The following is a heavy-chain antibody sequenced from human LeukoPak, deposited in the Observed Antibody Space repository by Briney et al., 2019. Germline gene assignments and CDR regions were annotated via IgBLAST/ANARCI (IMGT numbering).Heavy chain of an antibody. V-gene: IGHV1-69*04. Sequence: SVKVSCKASGYTFTNYGISWVRQAPGQGLEWMGRIIPILGIANYAQKFQGRVTITADKSSSTAYMELSSLRSEDTAVYYCATFGYSSSDAEYFQHWGQGTLVTVSS. CDR2: IIPILGIA. CDR1: GYTFTNYG. D-gene: IGHD6-13*01. CDR3: ATFGYSSSDAEYFQH. J-gene: IGHJ1*01.